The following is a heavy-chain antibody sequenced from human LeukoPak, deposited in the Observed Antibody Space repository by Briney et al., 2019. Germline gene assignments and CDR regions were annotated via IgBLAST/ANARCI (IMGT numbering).Heavy chain of an antibody. D-gene: IGHD2-21*02. CDR3: AREVCGGDCYSHYFDY. CDR2: IYYSGST. J-gene: IGHJ4*02. CDR1: GGSISSYY. Sequence: SETLSLTCTVSGGSISSYYWSWIRQPPGKGLEWIGYIYYSGSTNYNPSLKSRVTISVDTSKNQFSLKLSSVTAADTAVYYCAREVCGGDCYSHYFDYWGQGTLVTVSS. V-gene: IGHV4-59*01.